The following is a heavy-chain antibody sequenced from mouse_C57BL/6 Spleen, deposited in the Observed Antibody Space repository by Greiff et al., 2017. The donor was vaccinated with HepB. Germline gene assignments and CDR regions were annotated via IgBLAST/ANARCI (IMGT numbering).Heavy chain of an antibody. D-gene: IGHD3-2*02. Sequence: VQGVESGEGLVKPGGSLKLSCAASGFTFSSYAMSWVRQTPEKRLEWVAYISSGGDYIYYADTVKGRFTISRDNARNTLYLQMSSLKSEDTAMYYCTRDRGSSGYVVFAYWGQGTLVTVSA. CDR2: ISSGGDYI. CDR3: TRDRGSSGYVVFAY. V-gene: IGHV5-9-1*02. CDR1: GFTFSSYA. J-gene: IGHJ3*01.